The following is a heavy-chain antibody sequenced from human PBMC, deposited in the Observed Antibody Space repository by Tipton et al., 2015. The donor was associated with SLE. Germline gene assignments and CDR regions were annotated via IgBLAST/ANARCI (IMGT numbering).Heavy chain of an antibody. CDR3: ARGMVTWRGAILGVDV. J-gene: IGHJ6*02. D-gene: IGHD2-21*02. CDR2: IYYSGST. V-gene: IGHV4-59*08. Sequence: GLVKPSETLSLTCTVSGGSISTYYWSWIRQPPGKGLEWIGYIYYSGSTNYNPSLKSRVTISVDTAKNQFSLKLTSVTAADTAVYYCARGMVTWRGAILGVDVWGQGTTVNVSS. CDR1: GGSISTYY.